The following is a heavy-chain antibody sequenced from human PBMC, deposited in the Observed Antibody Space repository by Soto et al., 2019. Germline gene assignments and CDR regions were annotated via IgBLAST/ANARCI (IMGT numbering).Heavy chain of an antibody. CDR3: AGIGVSSGHESPDFDS. J-gene: IGHJ4*02. CDR1: GYTFNFYG. D-gene: IGHD3-16*01. CDR2: ISGFNGNT. Sequence: GASVKVSCKASGYTFNFYGITWVRQAPGQGLEWMGWISGFNGNTNYAADLQGRVTMTTDTSTSTAYMELRGLRSDDTAVYYCAGIGVSSGHESPDFDSWGQGTLVTVS. V-gene: IGHV1-18*01.